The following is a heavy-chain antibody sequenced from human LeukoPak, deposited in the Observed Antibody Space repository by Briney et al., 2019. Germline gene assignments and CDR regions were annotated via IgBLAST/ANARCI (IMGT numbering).Heavy chain of an antibody. D-gene: IGHD3-3*01. CDR1: GGSISSYY. Sequence: PSETLSLTCTVSGGSISSYYWSWIRQPPGKGLEWIGYIYYSGSTNYNPSLKSRVTISVDTSKNQFSLKLSSVTAADTAVYSCVKLRGRFWSGNITLVYYNYYGMDVWGQGP. CDR2: IYYSGST. J-gene: IGHJ6*02. V-gene: IGHV4-59*01. CDR3: VKLRGRFWSGNITLVYYNYYGMDV.